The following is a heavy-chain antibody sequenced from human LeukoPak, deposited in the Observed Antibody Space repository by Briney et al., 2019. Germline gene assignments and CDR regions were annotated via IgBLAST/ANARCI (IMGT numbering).Heavy chain of an antibody. V-gene: IGHV4-59*12. CDR2: IYYSGST. CDR1: GGSISSYY. J-gene: IGHJ6*03. CDR3: ARGLRYSSSWSYYYYMDV. Sequence: SETLSLTCTVSGGSISSYYWSWIRQPPGKGLEWIGYIYYSGSTDYNPSLKSRVTISVGTSQNQFSFKLSSVTAADTAVYYCARGLRYSSSWSYYYYMDVWGKGTTVTVSS. D-gene: IGHD6-13*01.